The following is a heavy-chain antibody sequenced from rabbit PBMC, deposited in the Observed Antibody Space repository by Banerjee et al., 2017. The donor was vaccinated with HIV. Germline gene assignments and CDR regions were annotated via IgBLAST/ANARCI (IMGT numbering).Heavy chain of an antibody. CDR2: IGANSGIT. J-gene: IGHJ4*01. CDR1: GFSFSNRYV. CDR3: TRVLTVVIGWNFNL. V-gene: IGHV1S43*01. D-gene: IGHD1-1*01. Sequence: QEQLEESGGGLVKTEGSLTLTCKASGFSFSNRYVMCWVRQAPGKGLQWIACIGANSGITLSVCLVNLRIPVSRITSLGTVDRKITILSVADMATYFFTRVLTVVIGWNFNLWGPLTLVTV.